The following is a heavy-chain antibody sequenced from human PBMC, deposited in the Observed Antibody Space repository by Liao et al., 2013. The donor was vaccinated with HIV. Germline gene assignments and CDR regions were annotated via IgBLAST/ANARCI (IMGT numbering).Heavy chain of an antibody. Sequence: QVQLQESGPGLVKPSETLSLTCTVSGGSISNYYWSWMRQPAGKGLEWIGRIYGRGSMNYNPSLKGRVSMSVDTSKNQISLKLTSVTAADTAVYYCAREVRGSSGAVVVGVTQAFFDNWGQGTLVIVSS. J-gene: IGHJ4*02. CDR3: AREVRGSSGAVVVGVTQAFFDN. CDR1: GGSISNYY. CDR2: IYGRGSM. D-gene: IGHD2-15*01. V-gene: IGHV4-4*07.